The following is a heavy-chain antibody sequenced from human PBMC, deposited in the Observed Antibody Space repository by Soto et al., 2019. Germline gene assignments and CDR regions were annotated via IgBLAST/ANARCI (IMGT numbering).Heavy chain of an antibody. CDR2: IYYSGST. CDR3: ERQGGLLWFGELLSSYYYGMGV. D-gene: IGHD3-10*01. V-gene: IGHV4-39*01. J-gene: IGHJ6*02. CDR1: GGSISSSSYY. Sequence: PSETLSLTCTVSGGSISSSSYYWGWIRQPPGKGLEWIGSIYYSGSTYYNPSLKSRVTISVDTSKNQFYLKLSSVTAADTAVYYCERQGGLLWFGELLSSYYYGMGVWGQGNTVTVSS.